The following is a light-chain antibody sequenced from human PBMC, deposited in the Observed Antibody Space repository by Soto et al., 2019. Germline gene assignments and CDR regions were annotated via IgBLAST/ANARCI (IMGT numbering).Light chain of an antibody. J-gene: IGLJ2*01. CDR1: SSNIGAGYD. V-gene: IGLV1-40*01. CDR3: QSYDSSLSGSVI. Sequence: QSVLTQPPSVSGAPGQRVTISCTGGSSNIGAGYDVHWYQQRPGTAPKLLIYGNSNRPSGVPDRFSGSKSGTSASLAITGLQAEDEADYYCQSYDSSLSGSVIFGGGTKLTVL. CDR2: GNS.